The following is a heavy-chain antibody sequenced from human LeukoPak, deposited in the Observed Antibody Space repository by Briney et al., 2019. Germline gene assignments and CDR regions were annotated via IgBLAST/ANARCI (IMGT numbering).Heavy chain of an antibody. D-gene: IGHD6-6*01. CDR3: ARDFSSSSTVYYYYYMDV. Sequence: SETLSLTCTVSGGSISSRTYYWGWIRQPPGKGLEWIGTIYYSGTTYYNPSLKSRVTISLDTSKNQFSLKLSSVTAADTAIYYCARDFSSSSTVYYYYYMDVWGKGTMVTVSS. V-gene: IGHV4-39*07. CDR2: IYYSGTT. J-gene: IGHJ6*03. CDR1: GGSISSRTYY.